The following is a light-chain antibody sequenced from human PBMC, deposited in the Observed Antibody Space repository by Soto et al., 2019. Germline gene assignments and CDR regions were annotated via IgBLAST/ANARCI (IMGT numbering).Light chain of an antibody. J-gene: IGLJ1*01. CDR2: ANN. CDR1: SSNIGADCD. Sequence: QSVLTQPPSVSGAPGQTVTISCTGSSSNIGADCDVHWYRQLPGTAPKLLIYANNNRPAGVPDRFSASKSGTSASLAITGLQAEDEADYSCQSFDISLSGYVFATGTKVTVL. V-gene: IGLV1-40*01. CDR3: QSFDISLSGYV.